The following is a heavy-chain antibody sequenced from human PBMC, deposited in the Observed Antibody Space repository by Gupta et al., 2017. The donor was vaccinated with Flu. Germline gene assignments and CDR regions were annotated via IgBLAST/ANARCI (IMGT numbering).Heavy chain of an antibody. CDR3: ARGRPESWYFDL. Sequence: EVQLVESGGGLVQPGGSLRLSCAASGFTFSSYDMHWVRQATGKGLEWVSAIGTAGDTYYPGSVKGRFTISRENAKNSLYLQMNSLRAGDTAVYYCARGRPESWYFDLWGRGTLVTVSS. CDR1: GFTFSSYD. V-gene: IGHV3-13*04. CDR2: IGTAGDT. J-gene: IGHJ2*01.